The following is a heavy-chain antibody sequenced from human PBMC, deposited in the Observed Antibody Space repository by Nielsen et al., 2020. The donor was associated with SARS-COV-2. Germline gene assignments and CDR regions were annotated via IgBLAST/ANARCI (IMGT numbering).Heavy chain of an antibody. CDR3: ARHGDYDILTGYYPHDAFDI. V-gene: IGHV5-10-1*01. D-gene: IGHD3-9*01. CDR1: GYSFTSYW. CDR2: IDPSDSYT. Sequence: KVSCKGSGYSFTSYWISWVRQIPGKGLEWMGRIDPSDSYTNYSPSFQGYVTISADKSISTAYLQWSSLKASDTAMYYCARHGDYDILTGYYPHDAFDIWGQGTMVTVSS. J-gene: IGHJ3*02.